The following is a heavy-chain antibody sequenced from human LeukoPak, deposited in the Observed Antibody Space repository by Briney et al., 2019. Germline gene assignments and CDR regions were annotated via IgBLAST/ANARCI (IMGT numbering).Heavy chain of an antibody. Sequence: SETLSLTCTVSSGSINRTSYFGGWIRQPPGKGLEWIGSIYYSGSTYYNPSLKSRVTISVDTSKNQFSLKLSSVTAADTAVYYCARHGDDYGDYVFDYWGQGTLVTVSS. CDR2: IYYSGST. J-gene: IGHJ4*02. D-gene: IGHD4-17*01. CDR3: ARHGDDYGDYVFDY. CDR1: SGSINRTSYF. V-gene: IGHV4-39*01.